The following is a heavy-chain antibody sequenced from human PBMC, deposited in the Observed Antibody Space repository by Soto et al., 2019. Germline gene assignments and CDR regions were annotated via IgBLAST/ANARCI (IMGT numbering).Heavy chain of an antibody. D-gene: IGHD2-15*01. CDR2: VSHDGVNK. Sequence: QMQLVESGGGVVQPGGSLRLSCAASGFSFRNYNLHWVRQAPGKGLEWVAVVSHDGVNKHYAESVKGRLSISRDSSRDTLYLQMNSLRPEDTAVYYCVRETQIVMVVVPTPGSPGAFDMWGQGTMVTVSS. CDR1: GFSFRNYN. V-gene: IGHV3-30-3*01. CDR3: VRETQIVMVVVPTPGSPGAFDM. J-gene: IGHJ3*02.